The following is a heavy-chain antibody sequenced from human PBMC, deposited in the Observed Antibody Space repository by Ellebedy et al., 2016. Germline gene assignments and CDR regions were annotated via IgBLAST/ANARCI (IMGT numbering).Heavy chain of an antibody. Sequence: ASVKVSCKASGYAFSTYAMHWVRQAPGQRLEWMGWINAGNGNTEYSQKFQGRVTMTRNTSISTAYMELSSLRSEDTAVYYCARVGRTIIRGVIYYYHYAMDVWGQGTTVTVSS. D-gene: IGHD3-10*01. CDR2: INAGNGNT. V-gene: IGHV1-3*01. J-gene: IGHJ6*02. CDR3: ARVGRTIIRGVIYYYHYAMDV. CDR1: GYAFSTYA.